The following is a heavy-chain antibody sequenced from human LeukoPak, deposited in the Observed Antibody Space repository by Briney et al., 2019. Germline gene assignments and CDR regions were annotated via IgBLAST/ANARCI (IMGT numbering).Heavy chain of an antibody. V-gene: IGHV4-38-2*01. CDR2: IYHSGST. Sequence: KPSETLSLTCAVSGYSISSGYYWGWIRQPPGKGLEWIGRIYHSGSTYYNPSLKSRVTISVDTSKNQFSLKLSSVTAADTAVYYCARGYPEFDYWGRGTLVTVSS. D-gene: IGHD5-18*01. J-gene: IGHJ4*02. CDR3: ARGYPEFDY. CDR1: GYSISSGYY.